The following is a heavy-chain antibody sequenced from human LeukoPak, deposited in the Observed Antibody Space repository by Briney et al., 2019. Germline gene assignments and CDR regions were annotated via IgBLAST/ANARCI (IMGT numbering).Heavy chain of an antibody. D-gene: IGHD6-13*01. CDR2: ISGSGGST. Sequence: TGGSLRLSCAASGFTFSNYAMSWVRQAPGKGLEWVSAISGSGGSTYYADSVKGRFTISRDNSNNTLYLQISSLRAGDTAVYYCARHTGSTWSTGYWGQGTLVTVSS. V-gene: IGHV3-23*01. CDR3: ARHTGSTWSTGY. J-gene: IGHJ4*02. CDR1: GFTFSNYA.